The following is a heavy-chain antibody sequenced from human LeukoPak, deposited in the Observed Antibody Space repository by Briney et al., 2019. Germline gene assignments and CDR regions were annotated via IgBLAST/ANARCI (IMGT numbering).Heavy chain of an antibody. J-gene: IGHJ4*02. CDR1: GGSISSSSYY. CDR2: IYYTGST. V-gene: IGHV4-39*07. D-gene: IGHD6-13*01. CDR3: ARVLYSSSWYGDY. Sequence: SETLSLTCTVSGGSISSSSYYWGWIRQPPGKGLEWIGSIYYTGSTYYNPSLKSRVTISVGTSKNQFSLKLSSVTAADTAVYYCARVLYSSSWYGDYWGQGILVTVSS.